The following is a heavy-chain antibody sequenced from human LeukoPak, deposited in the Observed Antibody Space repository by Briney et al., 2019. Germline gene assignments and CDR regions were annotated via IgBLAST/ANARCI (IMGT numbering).Heavy chain of an antibody. V-gene: IGHV3-30*19. J-gene: IGHJ6*02. CDR2: ISYDGSNK. CDR3: ARDIAYCSGGSCYSYYYYGMDV. D-gene: IGHD2-15*01. CDR1: GFTFSSYG. Sequence: GGSLRLSCAASGFTFSSYGMHWVRQAPGKGLEWVAVISYDGSNKYYADSVKGRFTISRDNSKNTLYLQMNSLRAEDTAVYYCARDIAYCSGGSCYSYYYYGMDVWGQGTTVTVSS.